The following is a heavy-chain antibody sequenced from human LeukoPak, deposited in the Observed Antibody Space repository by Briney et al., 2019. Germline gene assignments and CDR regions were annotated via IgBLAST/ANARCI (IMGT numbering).Heavy chain of an antibody. J-gene: IGHJ4*02. V-gene: IGHV3-48*01. CDR2: ISSSSNSAK. CDR1: GFTFSSYS. CDR3: ARDHPNDY. Sequence: PGGSLRLSCAASGFTFSSYSMNLVRQAPGKGLEWVSYISSSSNSAKYYAGSVKGRFTVSRDNAKNSLYLQMNSLRAEDTAVYYCARDHPNDYWGQGTLVTVSS.